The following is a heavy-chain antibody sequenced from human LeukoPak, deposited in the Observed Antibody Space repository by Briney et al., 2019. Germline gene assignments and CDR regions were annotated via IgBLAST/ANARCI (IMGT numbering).Heavy chain of an antibody. J-gene: IGHJ4*02. CDR2: INHSGSI. CDR1: GETFNDYY. D-gene: IGHD2-15*01. Sequence: SETLSLTCAVYGETFNDYYWTWIRQPPGKGLEWIGEINHSGSINYNPSLKSRFAISVDTSKNQFSLKLSSLTAADTAVYYCARGGCSGGTCWYYFDYWSQGTLVTVSS. V-gene: IGHV4-34*01. CDR3: ARGGCSGGTCWYYFDY.